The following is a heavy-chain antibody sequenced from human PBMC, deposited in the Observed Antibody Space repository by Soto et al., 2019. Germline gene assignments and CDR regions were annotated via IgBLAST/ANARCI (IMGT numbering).Heavy chain of an antibody. CDR1: CFTFTQYS. CDR2: ISSTTNYI. V-gene: IGHV3-21*01. J-gene: IGHJ4*02. CDR3: ARESEDLTSNFDY. Sequence: LRLSSASSCFTFTQYSMNWVRQAPGKGLEWVSSISSTTNYIYYADSMKCRFTVSRDNAKNSVYLDMNSLSAEDTAVYYCARESEDLTSNFDYWGQGTLVTVSS.